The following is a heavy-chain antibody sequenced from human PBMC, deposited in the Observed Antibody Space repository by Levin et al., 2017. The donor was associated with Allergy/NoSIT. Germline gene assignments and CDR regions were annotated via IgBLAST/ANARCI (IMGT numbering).Heavy chain of an antibody. CDR1: GFTFSNYA. D-gene: IGHD3-22*01. J-gene: IGHJ4*02. V-gene: IGHV3-23*01. CDR3: AKVLTSGSYYYFVF. Sequence: GESLKISCAASGFTFSNYAMSWVRQAPGEGLEWVSAIRNSGTDTYYADSVRGRFSISRDNSKDTLYLQMNSLRADDTAVYYCAKVLTSGSYYYFVFWGQGTLVTVSS. CDR2: IRNSGTDT.